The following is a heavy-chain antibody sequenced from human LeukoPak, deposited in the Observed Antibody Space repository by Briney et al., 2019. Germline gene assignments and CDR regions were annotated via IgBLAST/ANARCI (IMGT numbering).Heavy chain of an antibody. Sequence: PGGSLRLSCAVSGFMFSSNWMSWVRLAPGKGLEWVGHIKTDGSETYYLDSLKGRISNSRDNTNNALYLQMNSLRVEDTAVYYCVKNAGWFHLAQWGQGTLVTVSS. CDR3: VKNAGWFHLAQ. CDR1: GFMFSSNW. J-gene: IGHJ4*02. D-gene: IGHD6-19*01. V-gene: IGHV3-7*03. CDR2: IKTDGSET.